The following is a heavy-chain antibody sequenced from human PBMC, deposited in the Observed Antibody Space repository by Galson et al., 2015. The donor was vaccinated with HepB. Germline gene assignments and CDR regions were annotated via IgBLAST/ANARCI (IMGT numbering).Heavy chain of an antibody. CDR3: ARLPTYYYYDMDV. J-gene: IGHJ6*02. CDR2: ISYDGSNK. Sequence: LRLSCAASGFTFSSYAVHWVRQAPGKGLEWVAVISYDGSNKYYADSVKGRFTISRDNSKNTLYLQMNSLRTEDTAVYYCARLPTYYYYDMDVWGQGTTVTVSS. CDR1: GFTFSSYA. V-gene: IGHV3-30-3*01.